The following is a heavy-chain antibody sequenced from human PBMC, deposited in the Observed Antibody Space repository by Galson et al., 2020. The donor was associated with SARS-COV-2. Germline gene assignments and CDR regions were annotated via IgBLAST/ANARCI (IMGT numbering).Heavy chain of an antibody. D-gene: IGHD3-16*01. CDR1: FGDYW. CDR3: VRGNNFALGGDY. J-gene: IGHJ4*02. CDR2: INTDGTDI. Sequence: FGDYWMHWVRQAPGKGLVWVSRINTDGTDISYADAVKGRFTISRDNAKNMLYLQMDSLRDEDTALYYCVRGNNFALGGDYWGKGSLVTVSS. V-gene: IGHV3-74*01.